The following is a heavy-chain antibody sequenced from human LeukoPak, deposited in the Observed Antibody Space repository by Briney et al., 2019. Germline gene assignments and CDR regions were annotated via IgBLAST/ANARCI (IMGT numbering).Heavy chain of an antibody. V-gene: IGHV3-33*01. CDR1: GFTFSSHG. CDR3: ARDGGYHTSGPFDY. J-gene: IGHJ4*02. CDR2: IWYDGSDE. Sequence: GSLRLSCAASGFTFSSHGMHWVRQAPGKGLEWVSIIWYDGSDEYYADSVKGRFTISRDNSKNTLYLQMNSLRAEDTAVYYCARDGGYHTSGPFDYWGQGTLVTVSS. D-gene: IGHD3-22*01.